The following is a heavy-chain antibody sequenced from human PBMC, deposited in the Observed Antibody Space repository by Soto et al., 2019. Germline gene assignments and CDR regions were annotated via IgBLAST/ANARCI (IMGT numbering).Heavy chain of an antibody. Sequence: QVHLVQSGAEVKKPGASVKVSCKGSGYTFTTYGITWVRQAPGQGLEWLGWISAHNGNTNYAQKLQGRVTVTRDTSTSTAYMELRSLRSDDTAVYYCARGRYGDYWGQGALVTVSS. J-gene: IGHJ4*02. CDR2: ISAHNGNT. V-gene: IGHV1-18*01. CDR1: GYTFTTYG. D-gene: IGHD1-1*01. CDR3: ARGRYGDY.